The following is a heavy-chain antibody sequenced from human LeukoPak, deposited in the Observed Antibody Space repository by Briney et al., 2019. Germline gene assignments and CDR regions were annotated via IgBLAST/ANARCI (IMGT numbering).Heavy chain of an antibody. J-gene: IGHJ4*02. D-gene: IGHD3-10*01. CDR3: ARDIGYYGSGSLDY. V-gene: IGHV4-38-2*02. CDR1: GYSISSGYY. CDR2: IYTSGST. Sequence: SETLFLTCAVSGYSISSGYYWGWIRQPPGKGLEWIGRIYTSGSTNYNPSLKSRVTMSVDTSKNQFSLKLSSVTAADTAVYYCARDIGYYGSGSLDYWGQGTLVTVSS.